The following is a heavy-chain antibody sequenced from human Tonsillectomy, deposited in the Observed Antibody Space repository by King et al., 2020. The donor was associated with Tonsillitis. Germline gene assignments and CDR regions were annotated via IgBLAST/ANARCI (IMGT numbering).Heavy chain of an antibody. J-gene: IGHJ4*02. V-gene: IGHV3-15*01. CDR3: TTDVDSVVVTEGRDFDY. D-gene: IGHD2-2*03. CDR1: GFTFSNAW. Sequence: VQLVESGGGLVKPGGSLRLSCAASGFTFSNAWMSWVRQAPGKGLEWVGRIKSKTDGGTTDYSAPVKGRFTIHRDDSKNTLYLQMNSLKTEDTAVYYCTTDVDSVVVTEGRDFDYWGQGTLVTVSS. CDR2: IKSKTDGGTT.